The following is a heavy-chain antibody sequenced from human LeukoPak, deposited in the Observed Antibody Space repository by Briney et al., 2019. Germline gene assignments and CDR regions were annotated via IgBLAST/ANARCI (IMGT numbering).Heavy chain of an antibody. CDR1: GGSISSYY. CDR3: ARGHYYDSSGHDY. CDR2: IYYSGST. J-gene: IGHJ4*02. V-gene: IGHV4-59*01. Sequence: SETLSLTCTVSGGSISSYYWSWIRQPPGKGLEWIGYIYYSGSTNYNPSPKSRVTISVDTSKNQFSLKLSSVTAADTTVYYCARGHYYDSSGHDYWGQGTLVTVSS. D-gene: IGHD3-22*01.